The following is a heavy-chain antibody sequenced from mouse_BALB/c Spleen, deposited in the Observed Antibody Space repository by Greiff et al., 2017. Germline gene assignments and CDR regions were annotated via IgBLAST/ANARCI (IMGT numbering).Heavy chain of an antibody. D-gene: IGHD3-3*01. V-gene: IGHV5-6*01. Sequence: VQVVESGGDLVKPGGSLKLSCAASGFTFSSYGMSWVRQTPDKRLEWVATISSGGSYTYYPDSVKGRFTISRDNAKNTLYLQMSSLKSEDAAMYYCARQAGGRVDYWGQGTSVTVSS. J-gene: IGHJ4*01. CDR3: ARQAGGRVDY. CDR2: ISSGGSYT. CDR1: GFTFSSYG.